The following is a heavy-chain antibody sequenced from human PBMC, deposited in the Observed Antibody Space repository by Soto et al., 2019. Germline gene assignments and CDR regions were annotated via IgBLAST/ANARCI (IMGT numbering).Heavy chain of an antibody. CDR3: ARTSLSGYDFEMDFDY. CDR2: INPSGGST. D-gene: IGHD5-12*01. CDR1: GYTFTSYY. V-gene: IGHV1-46*03. Sequence: ASVKVSCKASGYTFTSYYMHWVRQAPGQGLEWMGIINPSGGSTSYAQKFQGRVTMTRDTSTSTVYMELSSLRSEDTAVYYCARTSLSGYDFEMDFDYWGQGTLVTVSS. J-gene: IGHJ4*02.